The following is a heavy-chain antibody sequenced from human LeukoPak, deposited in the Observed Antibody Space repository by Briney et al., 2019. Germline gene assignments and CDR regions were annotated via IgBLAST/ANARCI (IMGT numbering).Heavy chain of an antibody. J-gene: IGHJ4*02. D-gene: IGHD3-10*01. CDR2: TYYRSKWYN. V-gene: IGHV6-1*01. CDR1: GYSVSSNSVT. CDR3: TGREGSGSYYFDY. Sequence: SQTLSLTRAISGYSVSSNSVTCNWIRQSPSRGLEWLGRTYYRSKWYNDYAVSVKSRKTINADTSKNQFSLQLNSVTPEDTAVYYCTGREGSGSYYFDYWGQGTVVTVSS.